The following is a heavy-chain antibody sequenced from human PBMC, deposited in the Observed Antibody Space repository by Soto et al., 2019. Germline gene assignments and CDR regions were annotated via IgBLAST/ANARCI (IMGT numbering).Heavy chain of an antibody. Sequence: PSETLSLTCAVYGGSFSGYYWSWIRQPPGKGLEWIGEINHSGSTNYNPSLKSRVTISVDTSKNQFSLKLSLVTAADAAEYCSAISLRVHTAMAHFDYWGQGTLVTVSS. CDR3: AISLRVHTAMAHFDY. D-gene: IGHD5-18*01. V-gene: IGHV4-34*01. J-gene: IGHJ4*02. CDR1: GGSFSGYY. CDR2: INHSGST.